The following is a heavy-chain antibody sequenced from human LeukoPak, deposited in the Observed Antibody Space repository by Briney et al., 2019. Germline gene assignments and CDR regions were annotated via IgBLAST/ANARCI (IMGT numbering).Heavy chain of an antibody. CDR2: INWNGGST. Sequence: GGSPSLSCAVSGSTFSTQAMSWVRQAPGKGLEWVSGINWNGGSTGYADSVKGRFTISRDNAKNSLYLQMNSLRAEDTALYYCAREPAYCGGDCYSNFDYWGQGTLVTVSS. CDR3: AREPAYCGGDCYSNFDY. CDR1: GSTFSTQA. V-gene: IGHV3-20*04. J-gene: IGHJ4*02. D-gene: IGHD2-21*02.